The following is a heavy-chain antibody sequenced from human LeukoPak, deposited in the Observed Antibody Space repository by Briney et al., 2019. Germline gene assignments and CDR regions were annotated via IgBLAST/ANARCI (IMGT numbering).Heavy chain of an antibody. D-gene: IGHD6-13*01. CDR2: IYYSGCT. Sequence: SETLSLTCTVSGGSISSYYWSWIRQPPGKGLEWIGYIYYSGCTNYNPSLKSRVTISVDTSKNQFSLKLSSVTAADTAVYYCARNQLQLGWFDPWGQGTLVTVSS. CDR3: ARNQLQLGWFDP. J-gene: IGHJ5*02. V-gene: IGHV4-59*01. CDR1: GGSISSYY.